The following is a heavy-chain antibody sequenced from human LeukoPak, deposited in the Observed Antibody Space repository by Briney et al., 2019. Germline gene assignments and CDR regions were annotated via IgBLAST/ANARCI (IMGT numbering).Heavy chain of an antibody. Sequence: ASVKVSCKVSGYTLTELSMHWVRQAPGKGLEWMGGFDPEDGETIYAQKFQGRVTMTEDTSADTAYMELSSLRSEDTAVYYCAREEYYYGSGSYYYYYYGMDVWGQGTTVTVSS. D-gene: IGHD3-10*01. CDR1: GYTLTELS. CDR2: FDPEDGET. J-gene: IGHJ6*02. CDR3: AREEYYYGSGSYYYYYYGMDV. V-gene: IGHV1-24*01.